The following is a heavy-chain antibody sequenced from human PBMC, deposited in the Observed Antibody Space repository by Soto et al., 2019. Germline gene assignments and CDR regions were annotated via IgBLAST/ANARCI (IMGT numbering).Heavy chain of an antibody. J-gene: IGHJ6*02. CDR1: GFTFSTYS. CDR2: IGTRSDI. D-gene: IGHD2-21*02. V-gene: IGHV3-21*02. Sequence: EVQLVESGGGLVKPGGYLRLSCVASGFTFSTYSMNWVRQAPGKGLEWVSTIGTRSDIYYAESVKGRFTISRDNAKNSLSLQMNCLRVEDTAVYYCAREETAWPLAYGLDVWGQGTAVTVSS. CDR3: AREETAWPLAYGLDV.